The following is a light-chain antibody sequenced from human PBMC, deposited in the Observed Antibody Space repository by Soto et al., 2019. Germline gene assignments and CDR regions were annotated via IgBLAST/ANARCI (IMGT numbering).Light chain of an antibody. V-gene: IGKV1-27*01. J-gene: IGKJ4*01. CDR2: AAS. CDR3: QKYDIAPRT. CDR1: QDISNY. Sequence: DIQMTQSPSSLSASVGDRVTITCRASQDISNYLAWYQQRPGKVPKLLTYAASTLQSGVPSRFSGSGSGTDFTLSISSLQPEDVATYYCQKYDIAPRTFGGGTKVEIK.